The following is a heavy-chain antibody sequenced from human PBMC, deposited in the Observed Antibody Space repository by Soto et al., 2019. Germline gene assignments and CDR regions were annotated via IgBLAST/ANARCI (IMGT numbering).Heavy chain of an antibody. CDR2: IDPSDSYS. Sequence: PGESLKISCKGSGYSFTNYWMSWVRQLPGKGLEWMGRIDPSDSYSDYSPSFQGHVTISVDKSINTAYLQWSSLKASDTALYYCARLSSGNWFDHWGQGTLVTVSS. V-gene: IGHV5-10-1*01. J-gene: IGHJ5*02. D-gene: IGHD6-25*01. CDR3: ARLSSGNWFDH. CDR1: GYSFTNYW.